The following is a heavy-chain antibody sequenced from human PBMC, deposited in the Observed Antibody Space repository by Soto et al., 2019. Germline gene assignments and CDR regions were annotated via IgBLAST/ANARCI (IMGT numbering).Heavy chain of an antibody. D-gene: IGHD6-13*01. V-gene: IGHV3-9*01. J-gene: IGHJ4*02. CDR2: ISWNSGSI. Sequence: EVQLVESGGGLVQPGRSLRLSCAASGFTFDDYAMHWVRQAPGKGLEWVSGISWNSGSIGYADSVEGRFTISRDNAKNSLYLQMNSLRAEDTALYYCARDAYSSSWYILDYWGQGTLVTVSS. CDR3: ARDAYSSSWYILDY. CDR1: GFTFDDYA.